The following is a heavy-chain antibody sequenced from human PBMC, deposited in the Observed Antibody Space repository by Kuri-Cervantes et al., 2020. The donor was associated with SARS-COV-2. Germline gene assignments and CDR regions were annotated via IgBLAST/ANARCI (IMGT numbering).Heavy chain of an antibody. V-gene: IGHV3-66*01. CDR3: AKDPGYSSGWYKGAFDI. Sequence: GGSLRLSCTVSGDSISTTTYYWGWIRQPPGKGLEWVSVIYSGGSTYYADSVKGRFTISRDNSKNTLYLQLNSLRAEDTAVYYCAKDPGYSSGWYKGAFDIWGQGTMVTVSS. CDR1: GDSISTTTYY. CDR2: IYSGGST. D-gene: IGHD6-19*01. J-gene: IGHJ3*02.